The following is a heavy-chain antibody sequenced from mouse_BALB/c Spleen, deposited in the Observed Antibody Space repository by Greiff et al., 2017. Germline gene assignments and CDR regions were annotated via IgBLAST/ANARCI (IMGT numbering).Heavy chain of an antibody. D-gene: IGHD1-2*01. V-gene: IGHV2-9*02. CDR3: ARDRDYGYPYYAMDY. J-gene: IGHJ4*01. CDR1: GFSLTSYG. CDR2: IWAGGST. Sequence: QVQLKESGPGLVAPSQSLSITCTVSGFSLTSYGVHWVRQPPGKGLEWLGVIWAGGSTNYNSALMSRLSISKDNSKSQVFLKMNSLQTDDTAMYYCARDRDYGYPYYAMDYWGQGTSVTVSS.